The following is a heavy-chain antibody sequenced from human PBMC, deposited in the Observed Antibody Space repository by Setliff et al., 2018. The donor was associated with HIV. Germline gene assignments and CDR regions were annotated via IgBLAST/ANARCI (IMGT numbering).Heavy chain of an antibody. Sequence: LRLSCVGSGFSFRTFGMTWVRQAPGKGLEWVANIKQDGSEKYYVDSVKGRFTISRDSAKNSLYLQMNSLRAEDTAVYYCARERQYYYFDYWGQGTLVTVSS. CDR3: ARERQYYYFDY. CDR2: IKQDGSEK. CDR1: GFSFRTFG. J-gene: IGHJ4*02. D-gene: IGHD2-2*01. V-gene: IGHV3-7*03.